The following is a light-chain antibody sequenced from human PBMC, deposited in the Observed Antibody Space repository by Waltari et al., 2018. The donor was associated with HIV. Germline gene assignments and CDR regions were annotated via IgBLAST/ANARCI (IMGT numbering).Light chain of an antibody. CDR1: ALSMQY. CDR3: QSTDRSGSYII. J-gene: IGLJ2*01. V-gene: IGLV3-25*03. Sequence: SYELTQPPPLSVSPAQTPRNTCSGAALSMQYGYWYQQKPGRAPVLVIYKDSERSSGIPERFSGSSSGTTVKLTISGAQAEDEAAYFCQSTDRSGSYIIFGGVTKLTVL. CDR2: KDS.